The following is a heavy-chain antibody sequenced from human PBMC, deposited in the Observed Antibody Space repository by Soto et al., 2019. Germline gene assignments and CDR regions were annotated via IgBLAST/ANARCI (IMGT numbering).Heavy chain of an antibody. CDR1: GSTVSSNY. CDR2: IYSGGSS. D-gene: IGHD5-18*01. J-gene: IGHJ4*02. CDR3: AYSESGYSYGLRI. Sequence: EVQLVESGGGLIQPGESLRLSCAASGSTVSSNYMSWVRQAPGKGLEWVSVIYSGGSSFYADSVKGRFIVSRDNSKNTLYLQMNSLRAEDTAVYYCAYSESGYSYGLRIWGQGTLVTVSS. V-gene: IGHV3-53*01.